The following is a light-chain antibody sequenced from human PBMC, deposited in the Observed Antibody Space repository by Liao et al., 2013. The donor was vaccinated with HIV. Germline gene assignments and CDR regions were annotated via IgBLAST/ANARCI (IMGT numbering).Light chain of an antibody. V-gene: IGLV3-1*01. CDR2: QDN. CDR1: YLGDKY. Sequence: SYELTQSPSVSVSPGQTASITCSGDYLGDKYASWYQHKPGQSPVLVIYQDNKRPSGIPERISGSNSGDTATLTISGTQAMDEADYYCQAWDNRNAVFGGGTKLTVL. CDR3: QAWDNRNAV. J-gene: IGLJ2*01.